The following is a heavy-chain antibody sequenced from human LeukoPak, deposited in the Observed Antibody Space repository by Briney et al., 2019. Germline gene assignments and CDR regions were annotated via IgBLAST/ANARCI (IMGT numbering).Heavy chain of an antibody. CDR1: GDSITSRSYY. V-gene: IGHV4-39*01. CDR3: ARVECSGGDCWSFDC. Sequence: PSEALSLTCTVSGDSITSRSYYWGWIRQPPGKGLEWVGSIYYNGNTYYNPSLESRLRILVDTSKNQFSLKLGSVTAADTAVYYCARVECSGGDCWSFDCWGQGTLVTVSS. D-gene: IGHD2-21*02. CDR2: IYYNGNT. J-gene: IGHJ4*02.